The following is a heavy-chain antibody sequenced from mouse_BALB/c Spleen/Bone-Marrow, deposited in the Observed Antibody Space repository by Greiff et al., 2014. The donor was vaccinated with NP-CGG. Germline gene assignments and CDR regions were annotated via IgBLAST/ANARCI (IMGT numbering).Heavy chain of an antibody. CDR3: ARSLLRRDALDY. CDR2: IDPYSGGT. CDR1: GYSFTGYN. D-gene: IGHD2-12*01. V-gene: IGHV1S135*01. J-gene: IGHJ4*01. Sequence: VQLQQSGPELEKPGASVRISCKASGYSFTGYNINWVRKSNGKSLEWIGYIDPYSGGTSYYQRFKDRATLTADKSSSTAYMQLKSLTSEDSAVYYCARSLLRRDALDYWGQGTSVTVSS.